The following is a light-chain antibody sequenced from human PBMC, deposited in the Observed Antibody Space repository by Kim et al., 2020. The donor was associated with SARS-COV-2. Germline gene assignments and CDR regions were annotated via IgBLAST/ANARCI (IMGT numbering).Light chain of an antibody. Sequence: SYELTQPPSVSVAPGQTARITCGGNNIGGHSVHWYQQKPGQAPVLVIYYASDRPSGIPERFSGSKAATTATLTISRVEAGDEADYYCQVWDTDTDDYVFG. V-gene: IGLV3-21*01. CDR1: NIGGHS. CDR3: QVWDTDTDDYV. CDR2: YAS. J-gene: IGLJ1*01.